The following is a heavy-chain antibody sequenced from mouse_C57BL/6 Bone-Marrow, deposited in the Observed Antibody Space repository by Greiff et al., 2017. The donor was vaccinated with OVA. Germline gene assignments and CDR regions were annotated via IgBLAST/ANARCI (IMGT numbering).Heavy chain of an antibody. CDR1: GFTFSSYG. Sequence: EVKVVESGGDLVKPGGSLKLSCAASGFTFSSYGMSWVRQTPDKRLEWVATISSGGSYTYYPDSVKGRFTISRDNAKNTLYLQMSSLKSEDTAMYYGASPADYSMTWVAYWGQGTLVTVSA. J-gene: IGHJ3*01. V-gene: IGHV5-6*01. CDR3: ASPADYSMTWVAY. CDR2: ISSGGSYT. D-gene: IGHD2-5*01.